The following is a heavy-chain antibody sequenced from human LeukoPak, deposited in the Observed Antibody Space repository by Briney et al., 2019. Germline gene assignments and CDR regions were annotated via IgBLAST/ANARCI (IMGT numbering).Heavy chain of an antibody. CDR3: ARDLDVPSKKYCSSTSCYHGPYYYYMDV. Sequence: ASVKVSCKASGYTFTSYGISWVRQAPGQGLEWMGWISAYNGNTNYAQKLQGRVTMTTDTSTSTAYMELRSLRSDDTAVYYCARDLDVPSKKYCSSTSCYHGPYYYYMDVWGKGTTVTVSS. CDR2: ISAYNGNT. D-gene: IGHD2-2*01. J-gene: IGHJ6*03. CDR1: GYTFTSYG. V-gene: IGHV1-18*01.